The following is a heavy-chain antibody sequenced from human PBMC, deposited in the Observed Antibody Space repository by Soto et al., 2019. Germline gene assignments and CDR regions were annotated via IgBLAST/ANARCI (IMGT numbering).Heavy chain of an antibody. V-gene: IGHV4-59*01. D-gene: IGHD1-7*01. J-gene: IGHJ4*02. CDR2: IYYSGST. Sequence: PSETLSLTCTVSGGSISSYYWSWIRQPPGKGLEWIGYIYYSGSTNYNPSLKSRVTISVDTSKNQFSLKLSSVTAADTAVYYCATTRGRGITGTTFDYWAQETLVTVP. CDR1: GGSISSYY. CDR3: ATTRGRGITGTTFDY.